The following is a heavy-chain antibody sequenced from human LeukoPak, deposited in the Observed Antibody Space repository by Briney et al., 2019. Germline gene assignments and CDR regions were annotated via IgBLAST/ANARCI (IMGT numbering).Heavy chain of an antibody. CDR2: MNPNSGNT. V-gene: IGHV1-8*03. J-gene: IGHJ6*02. D-gene: IGHD5-24*01. CDR3: ARSVEPHYYYYGMDV. CDR1: GYTFTSYD. Sequence: ASVKVSCKASGYTFTSYDINWVRQATGQGLEWMGWMNPNSGNTGYAQKFQGRVTITRNTSISTAYMELSSLRSEDTAVYYCARSVEPHYYYYGMDVWGQGTTVTVSS.